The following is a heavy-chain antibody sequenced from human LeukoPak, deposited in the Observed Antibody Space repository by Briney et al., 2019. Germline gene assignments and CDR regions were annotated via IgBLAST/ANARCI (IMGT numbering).Heavy chain of an antibody. CDR2: IWYDGSNK. V-gene: IGHV3-33*01. CDR1: GFTFSSYG. Sequence: GGSLRLSCAASGFTFSSYGMHWVRQAPDRGLEWVAIIWYDGSNKFYADSVKGRFTISRDNSKNTLYLQMNSLRAEDTAVYYCARDDTVYFDYWGQGTLVTVSS. D-gene: IGHD2-2*02. CDR3: ARDDTVYFDY. J-gene: IGHJ4*02.